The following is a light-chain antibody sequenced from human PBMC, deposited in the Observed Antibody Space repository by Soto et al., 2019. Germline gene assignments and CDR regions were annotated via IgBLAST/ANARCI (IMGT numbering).Light chain of an antibody. J-gene: IGLJ1*01. CDR1: SSDVGGYNY. CDR2: DVS. Sequence: QSALTQPASVSGSPGQSITISCTGTSSDVGGYNYVSWYQQHPGKAPKLMIYDVSNRPSGVSNRFSGSKSGNTASLTISGLQAEDEADYYCSSYTSSSTGVFGTGTRS. CDR3: SSYTSSSTGV. V-gene: IGLV2-14*01.